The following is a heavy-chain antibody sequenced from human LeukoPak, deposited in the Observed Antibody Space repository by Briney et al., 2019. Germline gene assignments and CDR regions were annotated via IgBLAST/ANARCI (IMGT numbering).Heavy chain of an antibody. D-gene: IGHD3-22*01. CDR1: GFTFSSYR. V-gene: IGHV3-53*01. Sequence: GGSLRLSCAASGFTFSSYRMNWVRQAPGKGLEWVSVIYSGGSTYYAGSVKGRFTISRDNSKNTLYLQMNSLRAEDTAVYYCASGVEVVIITHDAFDIWGQGTMVTVSS. CDR2: IYSGGST. CDR3: ASGVEVVIITHDAFDI. J-gene: IGHJ3*02.